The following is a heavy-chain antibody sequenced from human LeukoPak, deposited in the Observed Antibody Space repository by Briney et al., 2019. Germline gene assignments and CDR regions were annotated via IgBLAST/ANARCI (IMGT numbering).Heavy chain of an antibody. J-gene: IGHJ5*02. CDR3: AREGRCSSTSCYSGGDDWFDP. CDR1: GGTFSSYA. V-gene: IGHV1-69*01. CDR2: IIPIFGTA. D-gene: IGHD2-2*01. Sequence: SVKVSCKASGGTFSSYAISWVRQAPGQGLEWMGGIIPIFGTANYAQKFQGRVTITADEPTSTAYMELSSLRSEDTAVYYCAREGRCSSTSCYSGGDDWFDPWGQGTLVTVSS.